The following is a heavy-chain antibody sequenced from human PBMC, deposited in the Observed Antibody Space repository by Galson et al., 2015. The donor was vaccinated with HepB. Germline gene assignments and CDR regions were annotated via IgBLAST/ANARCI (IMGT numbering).Heavy chain of an antibody. Sequence: SVKVSCKASGGTFKTYAISWVRQAPGHGLEWMGRIFPIFGTANYAQSFQGRVTIIADASTSTVYMELSSLRSEDTAVYYCATVSLYYYDSGGRPYYFNYWGQGTLVTVSS. CDR1: GGTFKTYA. CDR2: IFPIFGTA. V-gene: IGHV1-69*13. D-gene: IGHD3-22*01. J-gene: IGHJ4*02. CDR3: ATVSLYYYDSGGRPYYFNY.